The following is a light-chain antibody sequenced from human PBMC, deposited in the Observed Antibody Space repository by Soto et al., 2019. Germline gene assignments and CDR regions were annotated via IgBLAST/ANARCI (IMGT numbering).Light chain of an antibody. Sequence: DIQMPQSPSTLSASVGDRVTITCRASQSITNCLAWYQQKPGKAPKLLIFDASSLRSGVPSRFSGSRSGTEFTLPISSLQPEDFATYYCQQHNPYTPYTFGQGTKLEIK. J-gene: IGKJ2*01. CDR3: QQHNPYTPYT. CDR1: QSITNC. V-gene: IGKV1-5*03. CDR2: DAS.